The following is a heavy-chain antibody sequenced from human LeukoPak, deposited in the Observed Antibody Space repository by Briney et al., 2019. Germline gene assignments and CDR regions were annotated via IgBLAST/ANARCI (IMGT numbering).Heavy chain of an antibody. Sequence: PGGTLRLSCAASGFTFSSHGMSWVRQAPGKGLEWVSAISGSCGSTYYADSVKGRFTISRDNSKNTLYLQMNSLRAEATAVYYCAKGSIAAWFAPWGQGTLVTVSS. D-gene: IGHD6-6*01. J-gene: IGHJ5*02. CDR2: ISGSCGST. CDR3: AKGSIAAWFAP. CDR1: GFTFSSHG. V-gene: IGHV3-23*01.